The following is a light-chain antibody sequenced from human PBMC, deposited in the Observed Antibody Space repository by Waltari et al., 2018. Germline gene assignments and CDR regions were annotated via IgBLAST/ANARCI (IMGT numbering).Light chain of an antibody. CDR2: SNN. Sequence: QSVLTQPPSASATPGQRVTLPCSGSSSHIGSNTVKWYQQLPGTAPKLLIYSNNQRPSGVPDRFSGSKSGTSASLAISGLQSEDEADYYCAAWDDSLNGLYVFGTGTKVTVL. J-gene: IGLJ1*01. CDR1: SSHIGSNT. CDR3: AAWDDSLNGLYV. V-gene: IGLV1-44*01.